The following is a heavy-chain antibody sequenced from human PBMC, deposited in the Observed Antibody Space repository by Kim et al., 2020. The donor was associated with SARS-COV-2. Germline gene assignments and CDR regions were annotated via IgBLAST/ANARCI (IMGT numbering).Heavy chain of an antibody. CDR3: ARWKTEGYYGMDV. J-gene: IGHJ6*02. Sequence: YSPSFQGRGTISADKSISTAYLQWSSLKASDTAMYYCARWKTEGYYGMDVWGQGTTVTVSS. V-gene: IGHV5-51*01. D-gene: IGHD1-1*01.